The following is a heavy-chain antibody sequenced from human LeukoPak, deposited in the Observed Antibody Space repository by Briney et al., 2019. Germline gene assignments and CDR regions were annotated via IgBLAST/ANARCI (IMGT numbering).Heavy chain of an antibody. Sequence: SETLSLTCTVSGGSISSYYWSWIRQPPGKGLEWIGYINYSGSTSHNPSLNSRVTMSLDTSKNQFSLKLNSVTAADTAIYYCARNRRSNWESLSFIDYWGQGTLVTVPS. CDR1: GGSISSYY. J-gene: IGHJ4*02. CDR2: INYSGST. D-gene: IGHD7-27*01. V-gene: IGHV4-59*08. CDR3: ARNRRSNWESLSFIDY.